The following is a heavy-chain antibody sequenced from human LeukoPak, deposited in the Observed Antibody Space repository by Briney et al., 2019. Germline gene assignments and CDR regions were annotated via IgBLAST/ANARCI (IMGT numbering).Heavy chain of an antibody. CDR3: ARGYGGSGSYYYYGMDI. CDR2: IYHSGST. V-gene: IGHV4-38-2*02. Sequence: SETLSLTCTVSGYFISSGFYWGWIRQSPEKGLEWIGTIYHSGSTYYNLSLKSRVIISVDTSKNQFSLKLSSVTAADTAVYYCARGYGGSGSYYYYGMDIWGQGTTVTVSS. D-gene: IGHD3-10*01. J-gene: IGHJ6*02. CDR1: GYFISSGFY.